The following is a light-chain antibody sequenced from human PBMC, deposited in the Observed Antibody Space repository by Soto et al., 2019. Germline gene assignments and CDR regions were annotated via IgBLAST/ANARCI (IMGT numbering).Light chain of an antibody. J-gene: IGKJ4*01. CDR1: QVISSY. V-gene: IGKV1-8*01. Sequence: AIRMTKSPSSLSASTGARVTITCRASQVISSYLAWYQQKPGKAPKLLIYAASTLQSGVPSRFSGSGSGTDFTLTISCLQSEDFATYYCQQYYSYPRTFGGGTKVEIK. CDR3: QQYYSYPRT. CDR2: AAS.